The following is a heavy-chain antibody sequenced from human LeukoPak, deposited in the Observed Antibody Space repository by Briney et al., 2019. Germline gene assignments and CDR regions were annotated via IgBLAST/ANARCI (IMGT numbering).Heavy chain of an antibody. J-gene: IGHJ3*02. Sequence: GGSLRLSCAASGFTFSSYGMHWVRQAPGKGLEWVAVISYDGSNKYYADSVKGRFTISRDNSKNTLYLQMNSLRAEDTAVYEFAKSSGYDSASDAFDIWGQGTMVTVSS. CDR1: GFTFSSYG. V-gene: IGHV3-30*18. D-gene: IGHD5-12*01. CDR3: AKSSGYDSASDAFDI. CDR2: ISYDGSNK.